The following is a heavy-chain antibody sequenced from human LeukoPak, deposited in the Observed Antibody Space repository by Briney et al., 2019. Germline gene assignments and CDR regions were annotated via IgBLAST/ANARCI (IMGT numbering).Heavy chain of an antibody. Sequence: PSETLSLTCTVSGGSISSSGHYWSWIRQPPGKGLGWIGNVFYSGSTNYNPSLKSRVTISVDTSKNHFSLKLSSVIAADTALYFCARVGGNGESQFDYWGQGTQVTVSS. J-gene: IGHJ4*02. CDR1: GGSISSSGHY. V-gene: IGHV4-61*08. D-gene: IGHD4-17*01. CDR2: VFYSGST. CDR3: ARVGGNGESQFDY.